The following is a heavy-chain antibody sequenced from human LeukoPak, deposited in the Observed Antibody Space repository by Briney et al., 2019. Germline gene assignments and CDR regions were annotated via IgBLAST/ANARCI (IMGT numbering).Heavy chain of an antibody. CDR3: AKDCSSTSCPTSDY. V-gene: IGHV3-23*01. D-gene: IGHD2-2*01. CDR1: GFTFSSYA. Sequence: GGSLRLSCAVSGFTFSSYAMSWVRQAPGKGLEWVSAISGSGVSTYYADSVKGRFTISRDNSKNTLYLQMNSLRAEDTAVYYCAKDCSSTSCPTSDYWGQGTLVTVSS. CDR2: ISGSGVST. J-gene: IGHJ4*02.